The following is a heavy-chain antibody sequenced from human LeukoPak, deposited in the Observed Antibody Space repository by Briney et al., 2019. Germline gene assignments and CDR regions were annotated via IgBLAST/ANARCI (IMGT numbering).Heavy chain of an antibody. CDR1: GFTFSSYS. V-gene: IGHV3-21*01. CDR3: AKDLGSTYYYDSSGYYPDAFDI. Sequence: GGSLRLSCAASGFTFSSYSMNWIRQPPGKGLEWVSSIISSSSSMYYADSVKGRFTVSRDNAKNSLYLQMNSLRAEDTAVYYCAKDLGSTYYYDSSGYYPDAFDIWGQGTMVTVSS. CDR2: IISSSSSM. J-gene: IGHJ3*02. D-gene: IGHD3-22*01.